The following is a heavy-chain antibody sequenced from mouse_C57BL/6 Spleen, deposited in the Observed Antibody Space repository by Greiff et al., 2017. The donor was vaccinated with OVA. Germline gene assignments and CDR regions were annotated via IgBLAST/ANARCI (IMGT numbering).Heavy chain of an antibody. CDR1: GFTFSSYA. V-gene: IGHV5-4*01. J-gene: IGHJ3*01. D-gene: IGHD3-2*02. CDR2: ISDGGSYT. Sequence: EVHLVESGGGLVKPGGSLKLSCAASGFTFSSYAMSWVRQTPEKRLEWVATISDGGSYTYYPDNVKGRFTISRDKAKNNLYLQMSHLKSEDTAIDYCASLDSSGYWFAYWGQGTLVTVSA. CDR3: ASLDSSGYWFAY.